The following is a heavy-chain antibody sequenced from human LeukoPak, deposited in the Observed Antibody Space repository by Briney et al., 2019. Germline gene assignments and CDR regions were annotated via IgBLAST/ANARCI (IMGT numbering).Heavy chain of an antibody. Sequence: PSETLSLTCAVSGYSISSGYYWGWIRQPPGQGLEWIGSIYHSGSTYYNPSLKSRVTISVDTSKNQFSLKLSSVTAADTAVYYCARRFPYYYYMDVWGKGTTVTVSS. J-gene: IGHJ6*03. CDR3: ARRFPYYYYMDV. CDR2: IYHSGST. V-gene: IGHV4-38-2*01. CDR1: GYSISSGYY.